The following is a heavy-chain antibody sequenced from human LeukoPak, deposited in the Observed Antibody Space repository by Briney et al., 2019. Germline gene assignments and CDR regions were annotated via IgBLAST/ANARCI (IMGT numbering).Heavy chain of an antibody. CDR3: ARGPFYCSSTSCFPYFDY. V-gene: IGHV1-2*02. J-gene: IGHJ4*02. CDR2: VNPNSGGT. Sequence: GASVKVSCKASGYTFTGYYMHWVRQAPGQGLEWMGWVNPNSGGTNYAQKFQGRVTMTRDASISTAYMELSRLRSDDTAVYYCARGPFYCSSTSCFPYFDYWGQGTLGTVSS. CDR1: GYTFTGYY. D-gene: IGHD2-2*01.